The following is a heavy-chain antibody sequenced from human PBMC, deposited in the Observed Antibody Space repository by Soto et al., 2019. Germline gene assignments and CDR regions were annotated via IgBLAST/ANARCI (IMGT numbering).Heavy chain of an antibody. J-gene: IGHJ4*02. D-gene: IGHD7-27*01. CDR1: GFSISMYW. CDR3: ARDLTGAVLDY. V-gene: IGHV3-74*01. Sequence: EVQLVESGGGLVQPGGSLRLSCAASGFSISMYWMHWVRQVPGKGLVWVSRINIDGTGTDYADSVKGRFTISRDDAKNTFYLQMNSLRAEDTAVYYCARDLTGAVLDYWGQGTLVTVSS. CDR2: INIDGTGT.